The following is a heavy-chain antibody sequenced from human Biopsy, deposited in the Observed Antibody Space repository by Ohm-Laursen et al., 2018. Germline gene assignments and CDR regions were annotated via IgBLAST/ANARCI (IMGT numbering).Heavy chain of an antibody. Sequence: SLRLSCTASGFTLSDGMTWVRQAPGKGLEWVSSITTDSGRIFYADSVRGRFTISRDNSKNTLYLQMNSLRADDAAVYYCARDTRWSPYHMDVWGQGTTVTVSS. CDR1: GFTLSDG. CDR2: ITTDSGRI. V-gene: IGHV3-23*01. D-gene: IGHD4-23*01. CDR3: ARDTRWSPYHMDV. J-gene: IGHJ6*02.